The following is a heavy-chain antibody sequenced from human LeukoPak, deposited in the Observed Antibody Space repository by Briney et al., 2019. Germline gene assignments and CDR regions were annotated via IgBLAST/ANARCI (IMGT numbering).Heavy chain of an antibody. Sequence: ASVKVSCKASGYTFTSYDINWVRQATGQGLEWMGWMNPNSGNTGYAQKFQGRVTMTRNTSISTAYMELSSLRSEDTAVYYYARGYIAAAGTSGYWGQGTLVTVSS. CDR2: MNPNSGNT. D-gene: IGHD6-13*01. CDR3: ARGYIAAAGTSGY. J-gene: IGHJ4*02. CDR1: GYTFTSYD. V-gene: IGHV1-8*01.